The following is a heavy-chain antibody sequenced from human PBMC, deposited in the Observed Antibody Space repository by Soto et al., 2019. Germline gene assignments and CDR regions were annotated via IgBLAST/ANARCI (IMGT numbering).Heavy chain of an antibody. CDR2: INSYGTSV. CDR3: ASWVGYCSGSTCQNAFDI. J-gene: IGHJ3*02. D-gene: IGHD2-15*01. Sequence: PGGSLRLSCAASGFTFSNNWMHWVRQAPGKGLVWVSRINSYGTSVNYAESVKGRFTISRDNAKNTLYLQMNSLRAEDMAVYYCASWVGYCSGSTCQNAFDIWGQGTIVTVSS. CDR1: GFTFSNNW. V-gene: IGHV3-74*01.